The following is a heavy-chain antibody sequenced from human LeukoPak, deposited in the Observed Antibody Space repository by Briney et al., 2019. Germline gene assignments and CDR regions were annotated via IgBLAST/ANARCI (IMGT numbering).Heavy chain of an antibody. CDR2: IIPILGIA. D-gene: IGHD2-2*02. V-gene: IGHV1-69*04. J-gene: IGHJ1*01. Sequence: GASVKVSCKASGGTFSSYAISWVRQAPGQGLEWMGRIIPILGIANYAQKFQGRVTITADKSTSTAYMELSSLRSEDTAVYYCARSLWEGYCSSTSCYTKDEYFQHWGQGTLVTVSS. CDR1: GGTFSSYA. CDR3: ARSLWEGYCSSTSCYTKDEYFQH.